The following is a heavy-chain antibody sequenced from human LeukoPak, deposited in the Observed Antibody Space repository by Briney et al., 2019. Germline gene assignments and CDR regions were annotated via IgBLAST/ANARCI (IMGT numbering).Heavy chain of an antibody. Sequence: SETLSLTCTVSGGSIRIMNHYWGWIRQPPEKGLEWIGSILYSGNTWYTPSLKSRVTISVDTSRSQFSLKLTSVTAADTAVYYCGRHAHTGDFAYWGQGILVTVSS. CDR3: GRHAHTGDFAY. CDR2: ILYSGNT. D-gene: IGHD1-1*01. J-gene: IGHJ4*02. CDR1: GGSIRIMNHY. V-gene: IGHV4-39*01.